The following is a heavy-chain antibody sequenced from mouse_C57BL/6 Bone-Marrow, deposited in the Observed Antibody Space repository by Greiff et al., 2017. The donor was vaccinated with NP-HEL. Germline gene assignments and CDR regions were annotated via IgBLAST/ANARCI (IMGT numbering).Heavy chain of an antibody. CDR1: GYTFTSYW. CDR2: IHPNSGST. CDR3: ARYRLDYYAMDY. Sequence: QVQLKQPGAELVKPGASVKLSCKASGYTFTSYWMHWVKQRPGQGLEWIGMIHPNSGSTNYNEKFKSKATLTVDKSSSTAYMQLSSLTSEDSAVYYCARYRLDYYAMDYWGQGTSVTVSS. J-gene: IGHJ4*01. V-gene: IGHV1-64*01.